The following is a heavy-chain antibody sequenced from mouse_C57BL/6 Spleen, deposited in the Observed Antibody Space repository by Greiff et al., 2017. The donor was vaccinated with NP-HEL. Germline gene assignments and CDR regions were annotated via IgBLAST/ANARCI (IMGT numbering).Heavy chain of an antibody. V-gene: IGHV1-26*01. CDR1: GYTFTDYY. CDR2: INPNNGGT. CDR3: ARSPTVVATCDY. J-gene: IGHJ2*01. D-gene: IGHD1-1*01. Sequence: EVQLQQSGPELVKPGASVKISCKASGYTFTDYYMNWVKQSNGKSLEWIGDINPNNGGTSYNQKFKGKATLTVAKSSSTAYMELRSLTSEDSAVYYCARSPTVVATCDYWGQGTTLTVSS.